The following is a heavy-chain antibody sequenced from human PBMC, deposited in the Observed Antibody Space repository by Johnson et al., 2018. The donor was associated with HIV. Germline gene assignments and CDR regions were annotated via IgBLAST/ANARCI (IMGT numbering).Heavy chain of an antibody. CDR2: IYTGGST. CDR3: ARGHSPDAFDI. CDR1: GFTVNNNY. J-gene: IGHJ3*02. D-gene: IGHD6-13*01. V-gene: IGHV3-53*01. Sequence: VQLVESGGGLIHPGESLRLSCADSGFTVNNNYMNWVRQTPGKGLEWVSVIYTGGSTYYADSVKGRFTISRDNSKNTLFLQMNSLRAEDTAVYYCARGHSPDAFDIWGQGTMVTVSS.